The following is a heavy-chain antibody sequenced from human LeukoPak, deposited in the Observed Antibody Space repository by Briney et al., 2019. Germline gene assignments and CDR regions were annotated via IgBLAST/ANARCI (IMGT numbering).Heavy chain of an antibody. CDR3: ARTISWCPYYAMDV. CDR2: IYYSGST. Sequence: SETLSLTCTVSGGSISSYYWSWIRQPPGKGLEWIGYIYYSGSTNYNPSLKSRVTISVDTSKNQFSLKLSSVTAADTAVYYCARTISWCPYYAMDVWGQGTTVTVSS. V-gene: IGHV4-59*08. J-gene: IGHJ6*02. CDR1: GGSISSYY. D-gene: IGHD6-13*01.